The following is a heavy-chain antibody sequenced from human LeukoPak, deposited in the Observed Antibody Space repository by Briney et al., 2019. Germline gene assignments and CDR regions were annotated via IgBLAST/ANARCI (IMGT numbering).Heavy chain of an antibody. Sequence: PGGSLRLSCAASGFTFDDYAMHWVRQAPGKGLEWVSGISWNSGSIGYADSVKGRFTISRDNAKNSLYLQMNSLRAEDTALYYCAKDILEGGVVVPAAMNAFDIWGQGTMVTVSS. J-gene: IGHJ3*02. CDR3: AKDILEGGVVVPAAMNAFDI. CDR1: GFTFDDYA. D-gene: IGHD2-2*01. CDR2: ISWNSGSI. V-gene: IGHV3-9*01.